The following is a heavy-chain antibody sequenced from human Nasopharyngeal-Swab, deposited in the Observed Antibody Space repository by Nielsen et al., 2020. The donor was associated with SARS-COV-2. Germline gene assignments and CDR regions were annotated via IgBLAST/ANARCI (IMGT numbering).Heavy chain of an antibody. D-gene: IGHD3-10*01. CDR2: IIPTFGTA. V-gene: IGHV1-69*13. CDR3: ARFGVTMVRGVNWFDP. Sequence: SVKVSCKASGGTFSSYAISWVRQAPGQGLEWMGGIIPTFGTANYAQKFQGRVTITADESTSTAYMELSSLRSEDTAVYYCARFGVTMVRGVNWFDPWGQGTLVTVSS. J-gene: IGHJ5*02. CDR1: GGTFSSYA.